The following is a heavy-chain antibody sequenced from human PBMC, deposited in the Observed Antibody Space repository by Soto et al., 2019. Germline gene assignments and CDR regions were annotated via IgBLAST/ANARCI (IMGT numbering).Heavy chain of an antibody. CDR2: IYYSGNT. V-gene: IGHV4-59*01. J-gene: IGHJ4*02. CDR3: ARRYGAAFDY. CDR1: GGSISSYY. D-gene: IGHD2-15*01. Sequence: SETLSLTCTVSGGSISSYYWSWIRQPPGRGLEWIGYIYYSGNTNYNPSLKSRVIISVDTSKNQFSLKPSSVTAADTAVYYCARRYGAAFDYWGQGTLVTVSS.